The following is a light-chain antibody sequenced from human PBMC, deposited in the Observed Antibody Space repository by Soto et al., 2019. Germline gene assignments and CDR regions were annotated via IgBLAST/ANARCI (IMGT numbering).Light chain of an antibody. Sequence: DIQMTQSPSSLSASVGDRVTLTCRASQSISSNLNWYQQKPGKAPKLLIYAASSLQSGVPSRFSGSGSGTDFTLTISSLQPEDFATYYCQQSNGNPPTFGGGTKVDI. CDR2: AAS. V-gene: IGKV1-39*01. J-gene: IGKJ4*02. CDR3: QQSNGNPPT. CDR1: QSISSN.